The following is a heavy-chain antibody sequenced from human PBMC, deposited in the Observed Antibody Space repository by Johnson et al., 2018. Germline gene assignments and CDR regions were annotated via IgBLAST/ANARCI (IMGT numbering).Heavy chain of an antibody. D-gene: IGHD5-24*01. CDR3: ARGGMALKDG. CDR2: INHRGST. J-gene: IGHJ6*02. CDR1: GGSFSGYY. Sequence: QVQLQQWGAGLLKPSETLSLTCAVYGGSFSGYYWSWIRQPPGKGLEWIGEINHRGSTNYNPSLKSRVTISVDTSKNQFSLKLSSVTAAETAVYYCARGGMALKDGWGQGTTVTVSS. V-gene: IGHV4-34*01.